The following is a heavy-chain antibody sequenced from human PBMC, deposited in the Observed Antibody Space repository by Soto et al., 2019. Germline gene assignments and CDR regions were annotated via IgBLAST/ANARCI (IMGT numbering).Heavy chain of an antibody. CDR3: ASPDPADDYVWGCHY. V-gene: IGHV1-2*02. CDR1: GYTFTGYY. Sequence: QVQLVQSGAEVKKPGASVKVSCKASGYTFTGYYMHWVRQAPGQGLEWMGWINPNSGGTNYAQKFQGRVTMTRDPSISTAYMELSRLRSDDTAVYYCASPDPADDYVWGCHYWGQGTLVTVSS. D-gene: IGHD3-16*01. CDR2: INPNSGGT. J-gene: IGHJ4*02.